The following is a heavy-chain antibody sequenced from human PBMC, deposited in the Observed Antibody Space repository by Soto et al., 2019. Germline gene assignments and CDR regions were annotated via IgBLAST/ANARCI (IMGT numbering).Heavy chain of an antibody. CDR1: GFSFSRYA. CDR3: AKYLIRGMAVPRTRDF. J-gene: IGHJ4*02. CDR2: SSGSGGST. V-gene: IGHV3-23*01. Sequence: GGSLRLSCAVSGFSFSRYAMSWVRQGPGKGLEWVAASSGSGGSTYYADCVKGRFTISRDNSKNTLYLHMNSLRAEDTAVYYCAKYLIRGMAVPRTRDFWGQRILVTVSS. D-gene: IGHD6-19*01.